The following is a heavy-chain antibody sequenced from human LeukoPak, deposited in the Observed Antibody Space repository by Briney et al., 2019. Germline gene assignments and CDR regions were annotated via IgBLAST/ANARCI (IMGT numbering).Heavy chain of an antibody. CDR1: GFTVSSNY. CDR2: IYSGGST. CDR3: ARDLAGYNSFDY. Sequence: GGSLRLSCAASGFTVSSNYMSWVRQAPGKGLEWVSGIYSGGSTYYTDSVKGRFTISRDNSKNTLYLQMNSLRAEDTAVYYCARDLAGYNSFDYWGQGTLVTVSS. D-gene: IGHD5-24*01. J-gene: IGHJ4*02. V-gene: IGHV3-66*01.